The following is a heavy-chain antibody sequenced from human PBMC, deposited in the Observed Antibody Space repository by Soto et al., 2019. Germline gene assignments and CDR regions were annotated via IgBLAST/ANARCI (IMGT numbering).Heavy chain of an antibody. CDR1: GFSLTTSGVG. V-gene: IGHV2-5*02. D-gene: IGHD3-3*01. CDR3: AHRILRTVFGLVTTTAIYFDF. J-gene: IGHJ4*02. Sequence: QITLNESGPTVVKPAETRTLTCTFSGFSLTTSGVGVGWIRQSPGKAPEWLAHIYLDDDKHYSASLKSRITITKDTSKNQVVLTMASVDPADTATYYRAHRILRTVFGLVTTTAIYFDFWCQGTPVVVSS. CDR2: IYLDDDK.